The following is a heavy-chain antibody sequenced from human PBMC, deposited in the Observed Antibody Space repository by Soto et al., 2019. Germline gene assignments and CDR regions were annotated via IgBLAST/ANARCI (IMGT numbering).Heavy chain of an antibody. CDR1: GFTVSSKY. J-gene: IGHJ6*02. V-gene: IGHV3-53*02. Sequence: DVQVVESGGGLIQPGGSLRLSCAASGFTVSSKYMSWVRQAPGKGLEWVSVLWSAGNTYYADSVRGRFTISRDNSKNMLFLEMSSLTADDTAVYYCAREAPMDVWGQGTTVTVSS. CDR3: AREAPMDV. CDR2: LWSAGNT.